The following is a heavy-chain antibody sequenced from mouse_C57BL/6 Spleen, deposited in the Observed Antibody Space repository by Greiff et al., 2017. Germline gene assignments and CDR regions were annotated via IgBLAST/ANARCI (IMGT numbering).Heavy chain of an antibody. Sequence: EVHLVESEGGLVQPGSPMKLSCTASGFTFSDYYMAWVRQVPEKGLEWVANINYDGSSTYYLDSLKSRFIISRDNAKNILYLQMSSLKSEDTATYYCARDGGSNYAMDYWGQGTSVTVSS. D-gene: IGHD5-1*01. J-gene: IGHJ4*01. V-gene: IGHV5-16*01. CDR1: GFTFSDYY. CDR2: INYDGSST. CDR3: ARDGGSNYAMDY.